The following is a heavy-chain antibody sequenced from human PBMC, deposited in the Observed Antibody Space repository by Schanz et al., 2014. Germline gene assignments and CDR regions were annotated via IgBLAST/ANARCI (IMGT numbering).Heavy chain of an antibody. D-gene: IGHD3-22*01. J-gene: IGHJ4*02. V-gene: IGHV1-69*02. CDR1: GGTFSSYT. CDR3: ARSNYYDNSDYYNSFDY. Sequence: QVQLVQSGAEVKKPGPSVKVSCKLSGGTFSSYTISWMRQAPGQGLEWMGRIIPILGIANYAQNFQGRVTNTADKSTSTAYMDLSSLRPEDTAVYYCARSNYYDNSDYYNSFDYWGQGTLVTVSS. CDR2: IIPILGIA.